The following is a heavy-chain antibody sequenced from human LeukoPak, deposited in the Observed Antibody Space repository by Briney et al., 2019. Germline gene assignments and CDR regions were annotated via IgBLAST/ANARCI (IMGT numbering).Heavy chain of an antibody. CDR3: ARIACGSSSVCYYYYMDV. D-gene: IGHD6-6*01. J-gene: IGHJ6*03. Sequence: SVKVSCKASGGTFSSYAISWVRQAPGQGLEWMGGIIPIFGTANYAQKFQGRVMITADESTSTAYMELSSLRSEDTAVYYCARIACGSSSVCYYYYMDVWGKGTTVTVSS. CDR2: IIPIFGTA. V-gene: IGHV1-69*13. CDR1: GGTFSSYA.